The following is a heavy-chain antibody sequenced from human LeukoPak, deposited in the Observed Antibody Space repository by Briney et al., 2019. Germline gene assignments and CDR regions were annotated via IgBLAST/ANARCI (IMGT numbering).Heavy chain of an antibody. CDR2: ISYDGSNK. CDR3: AKGSEKDYYYYGMDV. CDR1: GVTFSSYG. V-gene: IGHV3-30*18. J-gene: IGHJ6*04. Sequence: GGSLRLSCAASGVTFSSYGMHWVRQAPGKGLERGAVISYDGSNKYYADSVKGRFTISRDNSKNTLYLQMNSLRAEDTAVYYCAKGSEKDYYYYGMDVWGKGTTVTVSS.